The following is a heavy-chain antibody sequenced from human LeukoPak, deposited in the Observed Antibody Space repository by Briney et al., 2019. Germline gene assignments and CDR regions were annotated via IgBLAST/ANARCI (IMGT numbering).Heavy chain of an antibody. J-gene: IGHJ5*02. CDR2: IRSKAYGGTT. D-gene: IGHD2-2*01. Sequence: GGSLRLSCTAAGFTFGDYAMSWVRQAPGKGLEWVGFIRSKAYGGTTEYAASVKGRFTISRDDSKSIAYLQMNSLKTEDTAVYYCAKLTNSWFDPWGQGTLVAVSS. CDR1: GFTFGDYA. V-gene: IGHV3-49*04. CDR3: AKLTNSWFDP.